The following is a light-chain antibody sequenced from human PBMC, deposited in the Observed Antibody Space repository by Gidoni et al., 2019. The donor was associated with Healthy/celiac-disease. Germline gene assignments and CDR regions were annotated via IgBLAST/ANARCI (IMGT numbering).Light chain of an antibody. CDR1: ALPKQY. CDR3: QSADSSGTVV. Sequence: SYDLTQPPSVSVSPGQKARITCSGDALPKQYAYWYQQKPGQAPVLVIYKDSERPSGIPERFSGSSSGTTVTLTISGVQAEDEADYYCQSADSSGTVVFGGGTKLTVL. V-gene: IGLV3-25*03. CDR2: KDS. J-gene: IGLJ2*01.